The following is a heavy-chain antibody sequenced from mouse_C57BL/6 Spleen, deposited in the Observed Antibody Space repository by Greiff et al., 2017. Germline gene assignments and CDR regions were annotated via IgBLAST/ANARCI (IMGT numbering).Heavy chain of an antibody. CDR2: IYPGSGST. CDR1: GYTFTNYW. D-gene: IGHD6-1*01. CDR3: AKFATFYCDD. J-gene: IGHJ2*01. Sequence: VQLQQPGAELVKPGTSVKMSCKASGYTFTNYWITWVKQRPGQGLEWIGDIYPGSGSTNYNEKFKNKATLTVDTSSSTAYMQLSSLTSEDSAVYYCAKFATFYCDDWGQGTTLTVSS. V-gene: IGHV1-55*01.